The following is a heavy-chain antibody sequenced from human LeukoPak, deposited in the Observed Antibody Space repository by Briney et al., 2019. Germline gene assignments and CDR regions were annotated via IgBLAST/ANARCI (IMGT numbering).Heavy chain of an antibody. J-gene: IGHJ6*03. Sequence: GGSLRLSCAASGFTFSDYYMSWIRQAPGKGLEWVSFISSSGGTIHYADSVMGRFTISRDNAKNSLYLQMNSLRAEDTAVYYCARDRPSSWYAMDVWGKGTTVTVSS. CDR1: GFTFSDYY. CDR2: ISSSGGTI. D-gene: IGHD6-6*01. V-gene: IGHV3-11*01. CDR3: ARDRPSSWYAMDV.